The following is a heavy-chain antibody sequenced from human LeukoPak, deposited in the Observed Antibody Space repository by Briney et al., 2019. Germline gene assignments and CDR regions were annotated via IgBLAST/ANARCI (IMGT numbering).Heavy chain of an antibody. Sequence: GGSLRLSCATSGFTFSYAWMSWVRQAPGKGLEWVGRIKTKTDGGATDYAAPVKGRFTISRDDSKNTLYLQMNSLKKEDTAAYYCTTASLLRGYYYYGMDVWGQGTTVTVSS. CDR2: IKTKTDGGAT. J-gene: IGHJ6*02. CDR3: TTASLLRGYYYYGMDV. D-gene: IGHD3-10*01. V-gene: IGHV3-15*01. CDR1: GFTFSYAW.